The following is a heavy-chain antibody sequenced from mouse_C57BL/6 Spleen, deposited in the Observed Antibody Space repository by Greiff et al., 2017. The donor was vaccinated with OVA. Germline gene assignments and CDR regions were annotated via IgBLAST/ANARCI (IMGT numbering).Heavy chain of an antibody. V-gene: IGHV1-15*01. Sequence: QVQLQQSGAELVRPGASVTLSCKASGYTFTDYEMHWVKQTPVHGLEWIGAIDPETGGTAYNQKFKGKAILTADKSSSTAYMELRSLTSEDSAVYYCTKGEIYYGYDWFACWGQGTLVTVSA. J-gene: IGHJ3*01. D-gene: IGHD2-2*01. CDR3: TKGEIYYGYDWFAC. CDR2: IDPETGGT. CDR1: GYTFTDYE.